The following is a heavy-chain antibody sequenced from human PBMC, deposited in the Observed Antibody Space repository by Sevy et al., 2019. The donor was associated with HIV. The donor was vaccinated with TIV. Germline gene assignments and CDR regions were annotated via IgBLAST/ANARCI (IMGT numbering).Heavy chain of an antibody. D-gene: IGHD3-22*01. Sequence: GGSLRLSCAPSGFTFSSYWMSWVRQAPGKGLEWVANIKQDGSEKYYVDSVKGRFTISRDNAKNSLYLQMNSLRAEDTAVYYCAGDRYYYDSSGSRGMDVWGQGTTVTVSS. CDR3: AGDRYYYDSSGSRGMDV. V-gene: IGHV3-7*03. CDR2: IKQDGSEK. CDR1: GFTFSSYW. J-gene: IGHJ6*02.